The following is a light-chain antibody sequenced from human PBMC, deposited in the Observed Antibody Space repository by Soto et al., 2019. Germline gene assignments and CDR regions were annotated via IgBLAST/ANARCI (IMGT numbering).Light chain of an antibody. CDR2: GAS. V-gene: IGKV3-20*01. CDR3: PQYGSSPFT. CDR1: QSFSSSY. Sequence: EIVLTQSPGTLSLSPGERATLSCRDSQSFSSSYLAWYQQKPGQAPRLLIYGASSRATGIPDRFSGSGSGTDFTLTISRLEPEEFAVYYCPQYGSSPFTFGPGTKVDIK. J-gene: IGKJ3*01.